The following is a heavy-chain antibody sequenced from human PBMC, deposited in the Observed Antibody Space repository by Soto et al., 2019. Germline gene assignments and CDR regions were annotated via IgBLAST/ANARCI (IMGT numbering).Heavy chain of an antibody. CDR3: ARESGGATATLDYYYFYMDV. J-gene: IGHJ6*03. CDR2: INPNGGAT. Sequence: VQLAQSGAEVKKPGASVKVSCKTSGDSFNDYYIHWVRQAPGQGLEWMGWINPNGGATKYAQTFQGPVTVTRDTSIRTVYMELSSLRSDDTAVYYCARESGGATATLDYYYFYMDVWGKGTTVTVSS. D-gene: IGHD5-12*01. V-gene: IGHV1-2*02. CDR1: GDSFNDYY.